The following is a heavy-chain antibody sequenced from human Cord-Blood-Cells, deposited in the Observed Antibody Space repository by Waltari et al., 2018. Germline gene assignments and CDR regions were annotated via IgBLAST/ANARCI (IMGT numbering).Heavy chain of an antibody. CDR1: GGSFSGYY. V-gene: IGHV4-34*01. CDR3: ASAMVRGVGHAFDI. CDR2: INHSGST. Sequence: QVQLQQWGAGLLKPSATLSLTCAVYGGSFSGYYWSWIRQPPGKGLEWIGEINHSGSTNYNPSLKSRVTISVDTSKNQFSLKLSSVTAADTAVYYCASAMVRGVGHAFDIWGQGTMVTVSS. D-gene: IGHD3-10*01. J-gene: IGHJ3*02.